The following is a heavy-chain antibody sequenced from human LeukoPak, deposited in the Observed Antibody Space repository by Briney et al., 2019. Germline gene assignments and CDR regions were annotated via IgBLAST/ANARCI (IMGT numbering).Heavy chain of an antibody. CDR3: ARAPRGYSYGYSQRGFDY. J-gene: IGHJ4*02. D-gene: IGHD5-18*01. Sequence: PSETLSLTCTISGGSISSISYYWGWIRQPLGKGLEWIGSIYYTGSTYYNPSLKSRVTVSVDTSKNQFSLNLRSVTAADTAVYYCARAPRGYSYGYSQRGFDYWGQGTLVTVSS. V-gene: IGHV4-39*01. CDR2: IYYTGST. CDR1: GGSISSISYY.